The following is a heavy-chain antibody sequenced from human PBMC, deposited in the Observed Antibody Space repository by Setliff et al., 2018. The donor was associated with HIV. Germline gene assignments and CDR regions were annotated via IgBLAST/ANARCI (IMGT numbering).Heavy chain of an antibody. J-gene: IGHJ3*02. CDR2: IYYSGST. Sequence: SETLSLTCTVSGGSISSYYWSWIRQSPGKGLEWIGYIYYSGSTKYNPSLKSRLTISVDTSKNQFSLKLRSVTAADTAFYYCARGVTHPPPFGAFDIWGLGTLVTVSS. V-gene: IGHV4-59*01. CDR1: GGSISSYY. D-gene: IGHD5-18*01. CDR3: ARGVTHPPPFGAFDI.